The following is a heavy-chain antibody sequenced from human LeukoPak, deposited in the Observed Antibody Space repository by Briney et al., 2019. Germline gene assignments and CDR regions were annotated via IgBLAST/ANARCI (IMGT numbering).Heavy chain of an antibody. Sequence: SVKVSCKASGGTFSSYAISWVRQAPGQGLEWMGRIIPILGIANYAQEFQGRVTITADKSTSTAYMELSSLRSEDTAVYYCARYLAVESYYDSSGSPAFDIWGQGTMVTVSS. CDR1: GGTFSSYA. V-gene: IGHV1-69*04. CDR3: ARYLAVESYYDSSGSPAFDI. CDR2: IIPILGIA. J-gene: IGHJ3*02. D-gene: IGHD3-22*01.